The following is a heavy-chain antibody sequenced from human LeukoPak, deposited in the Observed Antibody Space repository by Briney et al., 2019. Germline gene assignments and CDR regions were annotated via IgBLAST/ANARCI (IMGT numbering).Heavy chain of an antibody. V-gene: IGHV3-48*03. Sequence: GGSLRLSCAASGFTFNNYGMNWVRQAPGKGLEWVSYISSSGSTIYYADSVKGRFTISRDNAKNSLYLQMNSLRAEDTAVYYCAELGITMIGGVWGKGTTVAISS. D-gene: IGHD3-10*02. CDR2: ISSSGSTI. CDR3: AELGITMIGGV. CDR1: GFTFNNYG. J-gene: IGHJ6*04.